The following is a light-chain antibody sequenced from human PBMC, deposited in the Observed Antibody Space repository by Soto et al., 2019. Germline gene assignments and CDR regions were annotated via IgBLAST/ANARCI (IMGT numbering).Light chain of an antibody. J-gene: IGKJ1*01. CDR3: QQYNNWPWT. V-gene: IGKV3-15*01. Sequence: EIVMTQSPATLSVFPGERATLSCRASQSVSSNLAWYQQKPGQAPRLLIYGASTRATGIPARFSGSGSGTEFTLTISSLQSEDFAVYYCQQYNNWPWTFGQGTKV. CDR2: GAS. CDR1: QSVSSN.